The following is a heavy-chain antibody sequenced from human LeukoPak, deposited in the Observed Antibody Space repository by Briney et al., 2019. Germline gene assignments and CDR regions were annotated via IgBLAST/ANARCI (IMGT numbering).Heavy chain of an antibody. CDR1: GGSISSGGYY. D-gene: IGHD1-26*01. Sequence: PSETLSLTCTVSGGSISSGGYYWSWIRQHPGKGLEWIGYIYYSGSTYYNPSLKSRVTISVDTSKNQFSLKLSSVTAADTAVYYCARGGSYYRSFNYWGQGTLVTVSS. V-gene: IGHV4-31*03. CDR3: ARGGSYYRSFNY. J-gene: IGHJ4*02. CDR2: IYYSGST.